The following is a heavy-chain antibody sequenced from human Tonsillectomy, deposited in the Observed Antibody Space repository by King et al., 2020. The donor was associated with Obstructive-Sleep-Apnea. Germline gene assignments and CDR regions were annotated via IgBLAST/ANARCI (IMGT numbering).Heavy chain of an antibody. CDR1: GFTFSSYG. CDR2: IWYDGSNK. V-gene: IGHV3-33*01. CDR3: ARVPYSSGWYQADY. J-gene: IGHJ4*02. D-gene: IGHD6-19*01. Sequence: VQLVESGGGVVQPGRSLRLSCAASGFTFSSYGMHWVRQAPGKGLEWVAVIWYDGSNKYYADSVKGRFTISRDNSKNTLYLQMNSLRAEDTAVYYCARVPYSSGWYQADYWGQGTLVTVSS.